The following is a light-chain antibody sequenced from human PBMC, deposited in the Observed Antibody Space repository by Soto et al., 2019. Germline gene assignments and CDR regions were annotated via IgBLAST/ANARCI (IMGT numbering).Light chain of an antibody. CDR1: SSDVGGYNY. J-gene: IGLJ3*02. V-gene: IGLV2-14*01. Sequence: QSALTQPASVSGSPGQSITISCTGTSSDVGGYNYVSWYQQHPGKAPKLMIYDVNNRPSGVSNRFSGSKSGHTASLTISGLQAEDEAHYYCNSYTKNSTLVFGGGTKVTVL. CDR3: NSYTKNSTLV. CDR2: DVN.